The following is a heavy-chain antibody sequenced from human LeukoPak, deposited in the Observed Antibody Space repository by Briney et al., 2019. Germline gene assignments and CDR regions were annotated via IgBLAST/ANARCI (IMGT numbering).Heavy chain of an antibody. D-gene: IGHD5-24*01. CDR1: GGSISSSSYY. CDR3: ARSVEMASRSFDC. Sequence: SETLSLTCTVSGGSISSSSYYWGWIRQPPGKGLEWIGRIYTSGSTNYSPSLKSRVTMSVDTSKNQFSLNLTSVTAADTAVYYCARSVEMASRSFDCWGQGTLVTVSS. V-gene: IGHV4-39*07. J-gene: IGHJ4*02. CDR2: IYTSGST.